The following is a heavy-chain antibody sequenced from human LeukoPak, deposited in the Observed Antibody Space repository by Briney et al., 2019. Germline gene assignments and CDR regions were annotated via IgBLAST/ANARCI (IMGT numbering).Heavy chain of an antibody. J-gene: IGHJ4*02. D-gene: IGHD7-27*01. V-gene: IGHV3-48*01. CDR2: ISSSSTI. Sequence: PGGSLRLSCAASGFTFSSYSMNWVRQAPGKGLEWVSYISSSSTIYYADSVKGRFTISRDNAKNSLYLQTNSLRAEDTAVYYCASELGDYWGQGTLVTVSS. CDR3: ASELGDY. CDR1: GFTFSSYS.